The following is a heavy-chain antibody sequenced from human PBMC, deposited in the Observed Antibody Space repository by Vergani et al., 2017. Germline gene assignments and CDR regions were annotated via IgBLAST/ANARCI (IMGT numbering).Heavy chain of an antibody. Sequence: EVQLVQSGAEVKKPGATMKISCKVSGYTFTDHNMHWVKQAPGKGLEWMGLVDPEDGETIYAEKFKGRVTIAADTSTDTAHLELSSLRSEDTAVYYCATPQTVTTGGMEVWGQXP. CDR2: VDPEDGET. D-gene: IGHD4-17*01. CDR3: ATPQTVTTGGMEV. V-gene: IGHV1-69-2*01. CDR1: GYTFTDHN. J-gene: IGHJ6*02.